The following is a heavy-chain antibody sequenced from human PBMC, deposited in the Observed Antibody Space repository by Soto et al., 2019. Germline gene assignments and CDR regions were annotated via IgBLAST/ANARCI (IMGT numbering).Heavy chain of an antibody. Sequence: ASVKVSCKASGGTFSSYAISWVRQAPGQGLEWMGGIIPIFGTANYAQKFQGRVTITADESTSTAYMELSSLRSEDTAVYYCARGWDSSGYYYFSPFDYWGQGTLVTVSS. CDR3: ARGWDSSGYYYFSPFDY. J-gene: IGHJ4*02. CDR1: GGTFSSYA. V-gene: IGHV1-69*13. CDR2: IIPIFGTA. D-gene: IGHD3-22*01.